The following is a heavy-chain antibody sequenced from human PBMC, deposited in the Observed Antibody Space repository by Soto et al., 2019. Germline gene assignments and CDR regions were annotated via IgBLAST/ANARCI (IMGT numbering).Heavy chain of an antibody. CDR3: ARESYSVYHSYEY. Sequence: SWTMSLSCAVSGYSISSGCFWGWIRQPPGKGLEWIANMYHDGNTHYNPSLKSRVTMSVDTSKNQFSRKLNSVTAADTAVYYWARESYSVYHSYEYWGPGSVGTVSS. D-gene: IGHD5-12*01. J-gene: IGHJ4*01. CDR2: MYHDGNT. V-gene: IGHV4-38-2*02. CDR1: GYSISSGCF.